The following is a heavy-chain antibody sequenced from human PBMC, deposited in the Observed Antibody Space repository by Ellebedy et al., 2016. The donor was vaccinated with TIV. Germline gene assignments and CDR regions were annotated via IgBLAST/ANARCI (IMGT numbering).Heavy chain of an antibody. D-gene: IGHD2-15*01. CDR3: AFGGSCYSCYYYYGMDV. Sequence: ASVKVSCKASGYTFTSYYMHWVRQAPGQGLEWMGGFDPEDGETIYAQKFQGRVTITADESTSTAYMELSSLRSEDTAVYYCAFGGSCYSCYYYYGMDVWGQGTTVTVSS. CDR1: GYTFTSYY. V-gene: IGHV1-24*01. J-gene: IGHJ6*02. CDR2: FDPEDGET.